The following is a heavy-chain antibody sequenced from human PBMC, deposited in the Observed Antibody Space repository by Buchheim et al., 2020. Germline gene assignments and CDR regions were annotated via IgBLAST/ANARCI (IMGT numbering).Heavy chain of an antibody. CDR1: GGSISSYY. CDR3: ARVTAEYYDFWSGYYHYFDY. CDR2: IYYSGST. V-gene: IGHV4-59*01. J-gene: IGHJ4*02. D-gene: IGHD3-3*01. Sequence: QVQLQESGPGLVKPSETLSLTCTVSGGSISSYYWSWIRQPPGKGLEWIGYIYYSGSTNYNPSLKSRVTISVDTSKTQFSLKLSSVTAADTAVYYCARVTAEYYDFWSGYYHYFDYWGQGTL.